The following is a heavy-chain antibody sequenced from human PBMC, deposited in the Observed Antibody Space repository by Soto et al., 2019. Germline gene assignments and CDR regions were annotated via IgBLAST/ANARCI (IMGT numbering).Heavy chain of an antibody. CDR3: ARDLEVVAAAGGYYYYGMDV. D-gene: IGHD6-13*01. J-gene: IGHJ6*02. CDR1: GGTFSSYT. Sequence: QVQLVQSGAEVKKPGSSVKVSCKASGGTFSSYTISWVRQAPGQGLEWMGGIIPIFGPANYAQKFQGRVTITADDSTSTAYMELSSLRSEDTAVYYCARDLEVVAAAGGYYYYGMDVWGQGTTVTVSS. CDR2: IIPIFGPA. V-gene: IGHV1-69*01.